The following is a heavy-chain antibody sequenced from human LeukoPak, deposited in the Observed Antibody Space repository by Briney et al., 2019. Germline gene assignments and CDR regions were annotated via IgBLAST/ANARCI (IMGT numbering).Heavy chain of an antibody. CDR2: IIPFFGTA. CDR3: ARDRYYGSGTPTLYYYYMDV. Sequence: GASVRVSCKASGGTFSSYAISRVRQAPGQGLEWMGGIIPFFGTANYAQKFQGRVTITADESTSTAYMELSSLRSEDTAVYYCARDRYYGSGTPTLYYYYMDVWGKGTTVTISS. V-gene: IGHV1-69*13. D-gene: IGHD3-10*01. J-gene: IGHJ6*03. CDR1: GGTFSSYA.